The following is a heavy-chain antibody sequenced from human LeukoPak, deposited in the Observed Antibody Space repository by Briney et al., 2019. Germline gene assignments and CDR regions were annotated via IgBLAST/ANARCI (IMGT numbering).Heavy chain of an antibody. D-gene: IGHD6-19*01. CDR2: TYYRSTWYN. CDR1: GDSVSSNSVT. V-gene: IGHV6-1*01. Sequence: SQTLSLTCVISGDSVSSNSVTWNWIRQSPSRGLEWLGRTYYRSTWYNDYAVSVKSRITINPDTSKNQFSLQLNSVTPEDTAVYYCAREGGKPYSSGWTSAPIDYWGQGTLVTVSS. CDR3: AREGGKPYSSGWTSAPIDY. J-gene: IGHJ4*02.